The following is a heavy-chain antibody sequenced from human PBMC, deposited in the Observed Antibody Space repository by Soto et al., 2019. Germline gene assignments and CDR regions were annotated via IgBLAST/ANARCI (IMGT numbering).Heavy chain of an antibody. D-gene: IGHD1-1*01. CDR2: ISGSGGSI. J-gene: IGHJ6*02. Sequence: EVQLLESGGGLVQPGGSLRLSCAASGFTFSTYAMNWVRQAPGNGLEWVSAISGSGGSIHYADSVKGRFTISRDNSKNTLYLQMNGLRDGDTAVYHCVKGYWKGDVWGQGTTVTVSS. CDR3: VKGYWKGDV. V-gene: IGHV3-23*01. CDR1: GFTFSTYA.